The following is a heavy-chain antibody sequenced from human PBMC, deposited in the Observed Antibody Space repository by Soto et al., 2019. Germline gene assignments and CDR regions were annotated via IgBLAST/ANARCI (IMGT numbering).Heavy chain of an antibody. CDR2: ISAPTGNT. V-gene: IGHV1-18*01. CDR3: ARGTYGDY. CDR1: GYAFTTYG. J-gene: IGHJ4*02. D-gene: IGHD4-17*01. Sequence: QVHLVQSGAEVKKPGASVKVSCKGSGYAFTTYGITWVRQAPGQGLAWMGWISAPTGNTNYAQKLQGRVTVTRETSTRTAYMELRSLRSNDTAVYYCARGTYGDYWGQGDRVTVSS.